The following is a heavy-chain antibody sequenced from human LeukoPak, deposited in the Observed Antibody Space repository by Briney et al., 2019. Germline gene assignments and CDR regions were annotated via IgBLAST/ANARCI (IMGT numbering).Heavy chain of an antibody. Sequence: GESLRLSCAASGFPFSTYWMSWVRQAPGKGLEWVANINQDGTEKYYVDSVKGRFTISRDYAKNSLYLQMNSLRGEDTAVYYCVKGSDYYMDVWGKGTTVTISS. CDR3: VKGSDYYMDV. V-gene: IGHV3-7*01. J-gene: IGHJ6*03. CDR2: INQDGTEK. CDR1: GFPFSTYW.